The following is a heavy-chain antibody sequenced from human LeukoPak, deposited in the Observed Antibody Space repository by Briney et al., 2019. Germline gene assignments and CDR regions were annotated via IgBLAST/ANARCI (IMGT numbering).Heavy chain of an antibody. CDR1: GGSISTYY. CDR3: ARDHYGSGSYKSYFDS. J-gene: IGHJ5*01. V-gene: IGHV4-4*07. D-gene: IGHD3-10*01. CDR2: LYSSGST. Sequence: SETLSLTCAVSGGSISTYYWSWLRQPAGKGLEWIGRLYSSGSTKYNSSLKSRVTISVGDSNNQFTLKLTSVTAADTAVYYCARDHYGSGSYKSYFDSWGQGIRVTVSS.